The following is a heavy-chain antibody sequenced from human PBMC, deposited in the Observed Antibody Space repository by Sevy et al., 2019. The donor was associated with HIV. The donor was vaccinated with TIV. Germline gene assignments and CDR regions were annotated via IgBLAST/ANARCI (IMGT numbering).Heavy chain of an antibody. CDR2: IYYNGHI. Sequence: SETLSLTCTVSGGSITSLYWNWIRQPPGKGLEWIANIYYNGHINYNPSLKSRVTVSLDTSKNQFSLRLSPVTAADTAMYYCAGENAWGRGYSWGQGTLVTVSS. D-gene: IGHD1-26*01. J-gene: IGHJ4*02. CDR1: GGSITSLY. V-gene: IGHV4-59*08. CDR3: AGENAWGRGYS.